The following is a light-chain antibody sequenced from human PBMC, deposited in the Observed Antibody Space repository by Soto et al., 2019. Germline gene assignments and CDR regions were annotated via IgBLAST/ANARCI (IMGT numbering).Light chain of an antibody. V-gene: IGKV3-11*01. CDR1: QSISSY. CDR3: QQRSNWPT. Sequence: EIVLTQSPATMSLSPGERATLSCRASQSISSYLAWYQQKPGQVPRLLIYDASNRATGVPARFSGSGSGTDFTLTIRSLQPSDFAVYYCQQRSNWPTFGQGTKVDIK. CDR2: DAS. J-gene: IGKJ1*01.